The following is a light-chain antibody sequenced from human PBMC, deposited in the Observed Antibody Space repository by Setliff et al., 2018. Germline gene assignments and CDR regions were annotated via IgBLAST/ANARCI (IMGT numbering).Light chain of an antibody. CDR2: EVS. CDR3: SSYTSNGLYV. J-gene: IGLJ1*01. V-gene: IGLV2-14*03. CDR1: SGDIGSFTF. Sequence: HSALTQPASVSGSPGQSITISCTGSSGDIGSFTFVSWYQQYPDEAPKLIIFEVSDRPSGISDRFSGSKSANTASLTISGLQAEDEADYYCSSYTSNGLYVFGTGTSHRP.